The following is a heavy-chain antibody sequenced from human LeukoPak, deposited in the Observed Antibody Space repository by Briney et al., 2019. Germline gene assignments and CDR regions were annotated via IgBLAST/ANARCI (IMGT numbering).Heavy chain of an antibody. CDR3: AKDIGAARPQYYFDY. J-gene: IGHJ4*02. D-gene: IGHD6-6*01. CDR2: ISWDGGST. CDR1: RFTFDDYT. V-gene: IGHV3-43*01. Sequence: GGSLRLSCAASRFTFDDYTMHWVRQAPGKGLEWVSLISWDGGSTYYADSVKGRFTISRDNSKNSLYLQMNSLRTEDTALYYCAKDIGAARPQYYFDYWGQGTLVTVSS.